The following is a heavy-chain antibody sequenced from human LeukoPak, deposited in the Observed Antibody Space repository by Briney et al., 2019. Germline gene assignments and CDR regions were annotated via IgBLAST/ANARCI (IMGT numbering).Heavy chain of an antibody. CDR2: IDWDDDK. CDR1: GFSLSNSGMR. Sequence: ESGPALVNPTQTLTLTCTFSGFSLSNSGMRVRWIRQPPGKAVEWLARIDWDDDKFYSTSLKTRLTISKHTSKNQVVLTMTNMDPVDTATYYCARTYYDILTGYYGGGAFDTCGQGTMVTVSS. CDR3: ARTYYDILTGYYGGGAFDT. V-gene: IGHV2-70*04. D-gene: IGHD3-9*01. J-gene: IGHJ3*02.